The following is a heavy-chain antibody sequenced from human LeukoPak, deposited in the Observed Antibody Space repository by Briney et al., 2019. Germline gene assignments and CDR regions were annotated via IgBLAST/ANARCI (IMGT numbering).Heavy chain of an antibody. CDR2: INPDDGGS. Sequence: AGGSLRLSCPASGFTFSNYAMSWVRQAPGKGLEWVSSINPDDGGSFFANSVKGRFTISRDDSRSVVYLQMNSLRAEDTAVYYCARSGVATCHYWGQGIPVTVSS. CDR1: GFTFSNYA. V-gene: IGHV3-23*01. J-gene: IGHJ4*02. CDR3: ARSGVATCHY. D-gene: IGHD2-15*01.